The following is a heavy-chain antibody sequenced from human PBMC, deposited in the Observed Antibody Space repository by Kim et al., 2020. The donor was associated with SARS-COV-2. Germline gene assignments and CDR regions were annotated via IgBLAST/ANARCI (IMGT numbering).Heavy chain of an antibody. Sequence: RYSPSFQGQVTISADKSLSTAYLQWSSLKASDTAMYYCARTVTVTRDFDYWGQGTLVTVSS. V-gene: IGHV5-51*01. D-gene: IGHD4-17*01. CDR3: ARTVTVTRDFDY. J-gene: IGHJ4*02.